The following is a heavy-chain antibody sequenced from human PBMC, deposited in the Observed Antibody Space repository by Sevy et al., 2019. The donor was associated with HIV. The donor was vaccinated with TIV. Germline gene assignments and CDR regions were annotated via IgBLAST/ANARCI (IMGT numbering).Heavy chain of an antibody. CDR2: ISAYNSKT. D-gene: IGHD6-6*01. CDR1: GYTFTSYG. V-gene: IGHV1-18*04. Sequence: ASVKVSCKASGYTFTSYGITWVRQAPGQGLEWMGWISAYNSKTNFAQKFQDKFTMTTDTSTSTAYLELRSLTSDDTAVYYCARDGQLYSSSSGDYYYYGMDVWGQGTTVTVSS. CDR3: ARDGQLYSSSSGDYYYYGMDV. J-gene: IGHJ6*02.